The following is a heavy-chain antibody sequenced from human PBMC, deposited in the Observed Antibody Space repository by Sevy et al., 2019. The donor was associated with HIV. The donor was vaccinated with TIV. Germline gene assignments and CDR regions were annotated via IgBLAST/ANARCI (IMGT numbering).Heavy chain of an antibody. CDR1: GFTFSSYG. CDR2: TSYDGSYK. CDR3: AKDLNSGYELDAFDI. Sequence: GGSLRLSCAASGFTFSSYGMHWVRQAPGKGLEWVAVTSYDGSYKYYAASVKGRFTISRDNYKNTLYLKMNSLRAEDTAFYYCAKDLNSGYELDAFDIWGQGTMVTVSS. D-gene: IGHD5-12*01. J-gene: IGHJ3*02. V-gene: IGHV3-30*18.